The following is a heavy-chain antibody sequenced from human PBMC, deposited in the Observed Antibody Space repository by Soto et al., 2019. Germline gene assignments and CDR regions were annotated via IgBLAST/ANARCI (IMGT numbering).Heavy chain of an antibody. J-gene: IGHJ6*02. Sequence: ASVKVSCKASGGTFSSYAISWVRQAPGQGLEWMGGIIPIFGTANYAQKFQGRVTITADESTSTAYMELSSLRSEDTAVYYCARYDYSNYGSDYYYYGMDVWGQGTTVTVSS. D-gene: IGHD4-4*01. V-gene: IGHV1-69*13. CDR2: IIPIFGTA. CDR3: ARYDYSNYGSDYYYYGMDV. CDR1: GGTFSSYA.